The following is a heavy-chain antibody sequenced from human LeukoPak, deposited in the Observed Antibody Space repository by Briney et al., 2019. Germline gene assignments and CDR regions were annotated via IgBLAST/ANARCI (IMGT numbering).Heavy chain of an antibody. V-gene: IGHV3-48*04. CDR1: GFTFSSYS. D-gene: IGHD6-19*01. CDR3: ARSRYSSRAFDI. Sequence: GGSLRLSCAASGFTFSSYSMNWVRQAPGKGLEWVSYISSSGSTIYYADSVKGRFTISRDNAKNSLYLQMNSLRAEDTAVYYCARSRYSSRAFDIWGQGTMVTVSS. J-gene: IGHJ3*02. CDR2: ISSSGSTI.